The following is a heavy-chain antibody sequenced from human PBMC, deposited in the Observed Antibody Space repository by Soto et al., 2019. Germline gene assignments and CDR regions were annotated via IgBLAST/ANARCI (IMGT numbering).Heavy chain of an antibody. J-gene: IGHJ5*02. Sequence: QVQLVESGGGVVQPGRYLRLSCAASGFTFSSYGMHSVLQAPGKGREWEAVISYDGSNKYYADSVKGRFTISRDNSKNTLYLQMNSLRAEDTAVYYCAKDAQIAAAGTLEDNWFDPWGQGTLVTVSS. CDR3: AKDAQIAAAGTLEDNWFDP. CDR1: GFTFSSYG. V-gene: IGHV3-30*18. D-gene: IGHD6-13*01. CDR2: ISYDGSNK.